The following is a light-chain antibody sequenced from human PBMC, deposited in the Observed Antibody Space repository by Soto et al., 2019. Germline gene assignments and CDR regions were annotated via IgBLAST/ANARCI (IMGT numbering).Light chain of an antibody. J-gene: IGKJ2*01. CDR1: QSNSAW. V-gene: IGKV1-5*03. Sequence: DIQMTQSTSTLSASVGDRVTITCRASQSNSAWLAWDQLKPGKAPKLLIYEASSIEGGVASRFGGSGSGTEFTLTISNLQAYDFATYYFQQYNRYPYTFGQGTKLEIK. CDR3: QQYNRYPYT. CDR2: EAS.